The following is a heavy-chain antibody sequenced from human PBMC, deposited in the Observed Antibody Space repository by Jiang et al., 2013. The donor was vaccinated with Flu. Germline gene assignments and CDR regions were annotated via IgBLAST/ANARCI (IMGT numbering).Heavy chain of an antibody. V-gene: IGHV5-51*01. D-gene: IGHD2-2*01. CDR1: GYSFTSYW. CDR3: ARALSYCSSTSCYPGKDWFDP. J-gene: IGHJ5*02. Sequence: GAEVKKPGESLKISCKGSGYSFTSYWIGWVRQMPGKGLEWMGIIYPGDSDTRYSPSFQGQVTISADKSISTAYLQWSSLKASDTAMYYCARALSYCSSTSCYPGKDWFDPWGQGTLVTVSS. CDR2: IYPGDSDT.